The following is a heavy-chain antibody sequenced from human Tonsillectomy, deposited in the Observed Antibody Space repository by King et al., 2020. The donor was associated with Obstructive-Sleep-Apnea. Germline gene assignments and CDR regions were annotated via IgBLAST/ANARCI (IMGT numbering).Heavy chain of an antibody. CDR2: IYYSGST. CDR3: ARGDSGAVDY. Sequence: QLQESGPGLVKPSETLSLTCTVSGGSISRSSYYWGWIRRPPGKGLGWIGSIYYSGSTYYNPALKSRVTISGDTSKNQFSLKLSSVTAADTAVYYCARGDSGAVDYWGQGTLVTVSS. V-gene: IGHV4-39*07. CDR1: GGSISRSSYY. J-gene: IGHJ4*02. D-gene: IGHD1-14*01.